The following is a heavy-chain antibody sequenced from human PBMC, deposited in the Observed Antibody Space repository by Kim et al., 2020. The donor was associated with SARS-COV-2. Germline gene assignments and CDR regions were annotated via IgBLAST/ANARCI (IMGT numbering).Heavy chain of an antibody. J-gene: IGHJ6*02. V-gene: IGHV4-30-4*01. CDR3: ARDVNYDSSGYYYRPRSQG. Sequence: SETLSLTCTVSGGSISSGDYYWSWIRQPPGKGLEWIGYIYYSGSTYYNPSLKSRVTISVDTSKNQFSLKLSSVTAADTAVYYCARDVNYDSSGYYYRPRSQGWGQGTTVTVSS. D-gene: IGHD3-22*01. CDR2: IYYSGST. CDR1: GGSISSGDYY.